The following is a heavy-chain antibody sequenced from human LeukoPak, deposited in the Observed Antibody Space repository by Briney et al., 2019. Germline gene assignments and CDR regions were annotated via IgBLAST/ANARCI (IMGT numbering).Heavy chain of an antibody. CDR3: AKEPKSSGYYDY. CDR2: ISGSGGST. J-gene: IGHJ4*02. Sequence: PGGSLRLSCAASGFTFSTYGMHWVRQAPGKGLEWVSAISGSGGSTYYADSVKGRFTISRDNSKNTLYLQMNSLRAEDTAVYYCAKEPKSSGYYDYWGQGTLVTVSS. V-gene: IGHV3-23*01. CDR1: GFTFSTYG. D-gene: IGHD6-19*01.